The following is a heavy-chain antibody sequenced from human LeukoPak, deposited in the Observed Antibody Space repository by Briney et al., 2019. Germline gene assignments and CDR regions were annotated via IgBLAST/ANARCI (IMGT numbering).Heavy chain of an antibody. D-gene: IGHD5-12*01. V-gene: IGHV3-30-3*01. CDR1: GFTFSNYA. Sequence: PGGSLRLSCAASGFTFSNYAMHWVRQAPGKGLEWVAVISYDGSKKYYADSVKGRLTISRDESKSTLYLQMNSLRAEDTAVYYCAREWNSGYDDAFDIWGQGTMVTVSS. CDR2: ISYDGSKK. J-gene: IGHJ3*02. CDR3: AREWNSGYDDAFDI.